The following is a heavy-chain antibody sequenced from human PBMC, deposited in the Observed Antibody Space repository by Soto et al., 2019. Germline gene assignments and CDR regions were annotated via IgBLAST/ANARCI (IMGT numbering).Heavy chain of an antibody. CDR3: AREEIREKAGEMATTGGFDI. D-gene: IGHD5-12*01. CDR1: GGSFSGYY. CDR2: INHSGST. J-gene: IGHJ3*02. V-gene: IGHV4-34*01. Sequence: ASETLSLTCAVYGGSFSGYYWSWIRQTPGKGLEWIGEINHSGSTNYNPSLKSRVTISVDTSKNQFSLKLSSVTAADTAVYYCAREEIREKAGEMATTGGFDIWGQGTMGTVSS.